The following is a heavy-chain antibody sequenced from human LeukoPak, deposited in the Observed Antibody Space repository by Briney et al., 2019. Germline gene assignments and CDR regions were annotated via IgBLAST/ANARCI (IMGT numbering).Heavy chain of an antibody. CDR3: ARNYGTSGYYGWFDP. V-gene: IGHV3-74*01. J-gene: IGHJ5*02. D-gene: IGHD3-22*01. CDR2: NSSDDDST. CDR1: GFTFSSYW. Sequence: PGGSLRLSCAASGFTFSSYWMYWVRQATGKGLVWVASNSSDDDSTWYADSVKGRFTISRDNAKNTLYLRMNSLRAEDTAGYYCARNYGTSGYYGWFDPWGQGTLVTVSS.